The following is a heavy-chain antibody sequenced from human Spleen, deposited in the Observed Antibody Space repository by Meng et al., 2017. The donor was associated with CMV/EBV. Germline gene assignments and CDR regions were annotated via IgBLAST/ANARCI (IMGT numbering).Heavy chain of an antibody. CDR2: IKRDGTEK. J-gene: IGHJ4*02. Sequence: GESLKISCVVSGFTFSSHWMNWVRQAPGKGLEWVANIKRDGTEKNYVDSVEGRFTISRDNAQNSVFLQMDSLRVEDTAVYYCVRSFDRWGQGTLVTVSS. CDR1: GFTFSSHW. D-gene: IGHD3-9*01. CDR3: VRSFDR. V-gene: IGHV3-7*01.